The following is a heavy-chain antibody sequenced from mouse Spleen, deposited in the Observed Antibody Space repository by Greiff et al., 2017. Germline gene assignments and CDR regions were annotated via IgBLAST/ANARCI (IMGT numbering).Heavy chain of an antibody. CDR1: GYTFTSYW. CDR2: IDPSDSYT. J-gene: IGHJ4*01. D-gene: IGHD3-2*01. CDR3: ARGDSSGYDRYAMDY. V-gene: IGHV1-69*01. Sequence: VQLQQPGAELVMPGASVKLSCKASGYTFTSYWMHWVKQRPGQGLEWIGEIDPSDSYTNYNQKFKGKATLTVDKSSSTAYMQLSSLTSEDSAVYYCARGDSSGYDRYAMDYWGQGTSVTVSS.